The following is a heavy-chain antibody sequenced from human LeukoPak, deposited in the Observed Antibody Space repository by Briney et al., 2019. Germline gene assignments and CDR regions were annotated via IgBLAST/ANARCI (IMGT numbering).Heavy chain of an antibody. J-gene: IGHJ3*01. CDR2: VSVCGDAK. CDR3: AKGQAVYSGSPAAFDV. V-gene: IGHV3-23*01. Sequence: GGSLRLSCAASGFTFSSYAMSWVRQAPGKGLEWVSSVSVCGDAKYSADSVKGRFTISRDNSKNTLYLQMNSLRAEDTAVYYCAKGQAVYSGSPAAFDVWGQGTMVTVSS. D-gene: IGHD1-26*01. CDR1: GFTFSSYA.